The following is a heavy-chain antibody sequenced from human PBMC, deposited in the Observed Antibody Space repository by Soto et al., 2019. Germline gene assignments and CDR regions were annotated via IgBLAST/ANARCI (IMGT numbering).Heavy chain of an antibody. Sequence: QVQLVQSGAEVKKPGSSVKVSCKASGGTFSSYAISWVRQAPGQGLEWMGGIIPIFGTANYAQKFQGRVTITADESTSTAYMELSSLRSEDTAVYYWARDGTGTTTGYYYYGMDVWGQGTTVTVSS. CDR2: IIPIFGTA. J-gene: IGHJ6*02. V-gene: IGHV1-69*01. CDR1: GGTFSSYA. D-gene: IGHD1-7*01. CDR3: ARDGTGTTTGYYYYGMDV.